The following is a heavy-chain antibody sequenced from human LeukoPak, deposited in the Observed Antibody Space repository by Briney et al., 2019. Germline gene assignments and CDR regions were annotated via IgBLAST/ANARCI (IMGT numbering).Heavy chain of an antibody. J-gene: IGHJ5*02. D-gene: IGHD5-12*01. CDR2: SYYSGST. Sequence: ASDPLSLTCTLSGGSISSSNYYWGWIRQPPGKGLEWIGISYYSGSTYYNPSLKSLVTISVDTSKNQFSLKVRSVTAADTAVYYCGRQWLRLTNWFDPWGQGTLVTVSS. CDR1: GGSISSSNYY. CDR3: GRQWLRLTNWFDP. V-gene: IGHV4-39*01.